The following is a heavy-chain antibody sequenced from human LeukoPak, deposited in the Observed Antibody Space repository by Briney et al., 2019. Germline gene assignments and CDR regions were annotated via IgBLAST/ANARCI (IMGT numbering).Heavy chain of an antibody. J-gene: IGHJ4*02. CDR2: ISSSSSYI. CDR1: GFTFSSYS. D-gene: IGHD5-24*01. V-gene: IGHV3-21*01. CDR3: AREGGDGYNLDY. Sequence: GGSLRLSCAASGFTFSSYSMNWVRQAPGKGLEWVSSISSSSSYIYYADSVKGRFTISRDNAKNSLYLQMNRLRAEDTAVYYCAREGGDGYNLDYWGQGTLVTVSS.